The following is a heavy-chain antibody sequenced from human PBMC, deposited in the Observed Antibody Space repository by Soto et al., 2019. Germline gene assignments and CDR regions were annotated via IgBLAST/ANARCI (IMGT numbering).Heavy chain of an antibody. V-gene: IGHV3-23*01. D-gene: IGHD2-8*01. Sequence: EVQLLESGGGLVQTGGSLRLSCAPSGFTFSKYAMSWVRQAPGKGLEWVSAIAGGGGGTHYAESVKGRFTISRDNSKNSLYLQMNSLRDEDTAIYFCARDNGMAGSFDPWGQGTLVTVSS. CDR1: GFTFSKYA. CDR3: ARDNGMAGSFDP. CDR2: IAGGGGGT. J-gene: IGHJ5*02.